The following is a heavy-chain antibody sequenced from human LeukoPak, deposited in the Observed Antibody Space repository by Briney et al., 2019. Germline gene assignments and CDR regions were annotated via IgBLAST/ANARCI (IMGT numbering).Heavy chain of an antibody. J-gene: IGHJ4*02. Sequence: KTGGSLRLSCAASGFNFSSYGFNWVRQAPGKGLEWVSSIGPTGTDTYHADSVKGRFTISRDNAKNSLYLQMDSLRAEDTAVYYCATESIGRHYDYWGQGTLLTVSS. V-gene: IGHV3-21*01. CDR1: GFNFSSYG. CDR3: ATESIGRHYDY. CDR2: IGPTGTDT. D-gene: IGHD3-3*02.